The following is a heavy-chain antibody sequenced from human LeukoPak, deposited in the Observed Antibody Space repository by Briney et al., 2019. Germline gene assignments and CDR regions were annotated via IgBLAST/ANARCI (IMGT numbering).Heavy chain of an antibody. CDR2: IYYSGST. CDR1: GGSISSHY. CDR3: ASSPSYYYMEV. Sequence: SETLSLTCTVSGGSISSHYWSWIRQPPGKGLEWIGYIYYSGSTNYNPSLKSRVTISVDTSKNQFSLKLSSVTAADTAVYYCASSPSYYYMEVWGKGTTVTVPS. J-gene: IGHJ6*03. V-gene: IGHV4-59*11.